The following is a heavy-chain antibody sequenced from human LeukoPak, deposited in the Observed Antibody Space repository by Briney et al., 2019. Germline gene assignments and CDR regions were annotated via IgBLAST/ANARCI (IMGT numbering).Heavy chain of an antibody. CDR3: ARALGRIATRRDAFDI. J-gene: IGHJ3*02. D-gene: IGHD6-6*01. V-gene: IGHV4-59*01. CDR1: GGSISTYY. Sequence: PSQTLSLTYTVSGGSISTYYWTCVRHPPGKGLGWIGYIYYSGSTNHNPSLKSRVTISVDTSKNQFSLKLNSVTAADTAVYYCARALGRIATRRDAFDIWGEGTMVTVSS. CDR2: IYYSGST.